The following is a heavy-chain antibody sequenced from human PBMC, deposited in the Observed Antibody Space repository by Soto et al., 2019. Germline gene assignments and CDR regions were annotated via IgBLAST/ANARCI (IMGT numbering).Heavy chain of an antibody. V-gene: IGHV3-23*01. CDR2: ISGSGGST. D-gene: IGHD3-10*01. J-gene: IGHJ5*02. Sequence: GGSLRLSCAASGFTFSSYAMSWVRQAPGKGLEWVSAISGSGGSTYHADSVKGRFTISRDNSKNTLYLQMNSLRAEDTAVYYCARGSGPTPNKFYPRRRETLVTVSS. CDR3: ARGSGPTPNKFYP. CDR1: GFTFSSYA.